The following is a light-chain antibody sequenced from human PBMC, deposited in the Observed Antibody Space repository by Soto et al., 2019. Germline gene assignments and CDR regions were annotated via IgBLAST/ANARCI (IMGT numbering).Light chain of an antibody. Sequence: EIVMTQSPATLSVSPGEGATLSCRTSPSVDSNLAWYQQKPGQAPRLLIFGASTRATGIPARFSGSGSGTDFTLTISRLEPEDFAVYYCQQRSNWPPGGTFGQGTRLEIK. J-gene: IGKJ5*01. CDR3: QQRSNWPPGGT. CDR1: PSVDSN. V-gene: IGKV3D-15*01. CDR2: GAS.